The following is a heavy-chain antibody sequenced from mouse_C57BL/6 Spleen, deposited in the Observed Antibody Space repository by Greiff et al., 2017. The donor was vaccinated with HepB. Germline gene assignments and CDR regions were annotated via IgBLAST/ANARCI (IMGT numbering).Heavy chain of an antibody. CDR3: AAITTSRRAMDY. J-gene: IGHJ4*01. Sequence: QVQLQQSGAELVKPGASVKMSCKASGYTFTSYWITWVKQRPGQGLEWIGDIYPGSGSTNYNEKFKSKATLTVDTSSSTAYMQLSSLTSEDSAVYYCAAITTSRRAMDYWGQGTSVTVSS. D-gene: IGHD1-1*01. CDR1: GYTFTSYW. V-gene: IGHV1-55*01. CDR2: IYPGSGST.